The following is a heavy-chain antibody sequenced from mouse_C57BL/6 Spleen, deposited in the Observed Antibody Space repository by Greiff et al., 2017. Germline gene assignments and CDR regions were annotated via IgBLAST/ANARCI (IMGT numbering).Heavy chain of an antibody. CDR1: GFTFSDYY. V-gene: IGHV5-16*01. D-gene: IGHD5-5*01. CDR3: ARVLPSYWYFDV. CDR2: INYDGSST. J-gene: IGHJ1*03. Sequence: EVQVVESEGGLVQPGSSMKLSCTASGFTFSDYYMAWVRQVPEKGLEWVANINYDGSSTYYLDSLKSRFIISRDNAKNILYLQMSSLKSEDTATYYWARVLPSYWYFDVWGTGTTVTVSS.